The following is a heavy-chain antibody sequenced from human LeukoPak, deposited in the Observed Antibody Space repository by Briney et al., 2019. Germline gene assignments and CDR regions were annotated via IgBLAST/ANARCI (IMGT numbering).Heavy chain of an antibody. CDR2: IHSGGST. Sequence: PGGSLRLSCAASGFTISTNYMSWVRQAPGKGLEWVSVIHSGGSTYYADSVKGRFTISRDNSKNTLYLQINSLRVEDTAVYYCARDPPVCSTSCLDYWGQGTLVTVSS. CDR1: GFTISTNY. D-gene: IGHD2-2*01. V-gene: IGHV3-53*01. J-gene: IGHJ4*02. CDR3: ARDPPVCSTSCLDY.